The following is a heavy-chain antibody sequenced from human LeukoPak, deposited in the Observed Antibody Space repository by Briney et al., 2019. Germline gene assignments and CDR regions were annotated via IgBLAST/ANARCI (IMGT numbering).Heavy chain of an antibody. CDR3: AKDKRRWLQYSFDY. V-gene: IGHV4-34*01. J-gene: IGHJ4*02. Sequence: SETLSLTCAVYGGSFSGYYWSWIRQPPGKGLEWIGEINHSGSTNYNPSLKSRVTISVDTSKNQFSLKLSSVTAADTAVYYCAKDKRRWLQYSFDYWGQGTLVTVSS. D-gene: IGHD5-24*01. CDR2: INHSGST. CDR1: GGSFSGYY.